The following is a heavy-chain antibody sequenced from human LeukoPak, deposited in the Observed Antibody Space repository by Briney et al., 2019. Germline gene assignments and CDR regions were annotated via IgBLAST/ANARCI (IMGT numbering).Heavy chain of an antibody. J-gene: IGHJ5*02. D-gene: IGHD3-3*01. CDR3: AKDSRPSITIFGVVNWFDP. Sequence: GGSLRLSCAASGFTFSSYEMNWVRQAPGKGLEWVSYISSSGSTIYYADSVKGRFTISRDNSKNTLYLQMNSLRAEDTAVYYCAKDSRPSITIFGVVNWFDPWGQGTLVTVSS. V-gene: IGHV3-48*03. CDR1: GFTFSSYE. CDR2: ISSSGSTI.